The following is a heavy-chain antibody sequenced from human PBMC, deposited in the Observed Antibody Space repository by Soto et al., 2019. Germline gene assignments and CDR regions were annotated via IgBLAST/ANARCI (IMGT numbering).Heavy chain of an antibody. CDR2: ISGTSSHT. V-gene: IGHV3-11*05. J-gene: IGHJ4*02. CDR1: GFTFSDYY. D-gene: IGHD6-13*01. CDR3: ARAPYSSSWYFFDY. Sequence: GGSLRLSCAASGFTFSDYYMTWIRQAPGKGPEWVSYISGTSSHTNYVDSVKGRFTISRDNAKSLLYLQINSLRAEDTAMYYCARAPYSSSWYFFDYWGQGTLVTVSS.